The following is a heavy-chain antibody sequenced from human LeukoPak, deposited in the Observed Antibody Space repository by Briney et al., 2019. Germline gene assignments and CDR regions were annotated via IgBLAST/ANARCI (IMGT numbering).Heavy chain of an antibody. Sequence: PSETLSLTCAVYGGSFSVYYWSWIRQPPGKGLEWIGEINHSGSTNYNPSLKSRVTISVDTSKNQFSLKLSSVTAADTAVYSCARGHSSVVTAIPYYFDYWGQGTLVTVSS. V-gene: IGHV4-34*01. CDR1: GGSFSVYY. D-gene: IGHD2-21*02. J-gene: IGHJ4*02. CDR2: INHSGST. CDR3: ARGHSSVVTAIPYYFDY.